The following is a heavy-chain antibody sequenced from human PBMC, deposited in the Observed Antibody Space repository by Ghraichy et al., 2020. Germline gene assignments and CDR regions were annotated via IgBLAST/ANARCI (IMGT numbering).Heavy chain of an antibody. J-gene: IGHJ3*02. CDR2: IYHSGST. D-gene: IGHD3-22*01. CDR1: GGSISSSNW. V-gene: IGHV4-4*02. Sequence: SETLSLTCAVSGGSISSSNWWSWVRQPPGKGLEWIGEIYHSGSTNYNPSLKSRVTISVDKSKNQFSLKLSSVTAADTAVYYCARGYTHYYDSSGYPIAAFDIWGQGTMVTVSS. CDR3: ARGYTHYYDSSGYPIAAFDI.